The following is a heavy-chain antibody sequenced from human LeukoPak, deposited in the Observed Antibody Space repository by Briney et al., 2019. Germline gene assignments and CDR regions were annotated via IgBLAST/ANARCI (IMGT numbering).Heavy chain of an antibody. CDR2: IYSGGST. CDR3: ARSFTYYYDSSGYSFDY. CDR1: GFTVGSNY. J-gene: IGHJ4*02. Sequence: GGSLRLSCAASGFTVGSNYMSWVRQAPGRGLEWVSVIYSGGSTYYADSVKGRFTISRDNSKNTLYLQMNSLRAEDTAVYYCARSFTYYYDSSGYSFDYWGQGTLVTVSS. V-gene: IGHV3-66*01. D-gene: IGHD3-22*01.